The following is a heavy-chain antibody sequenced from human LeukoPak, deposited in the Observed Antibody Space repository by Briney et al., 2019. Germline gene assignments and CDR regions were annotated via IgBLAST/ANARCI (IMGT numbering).Heavy chain of an antibody. D-gene: IGHD3-3*01. V-gene: IGHV3-13*01. CDR2: IAAVGDT. CDR3: ARWERGYYVY. Sequence: QAGGSLRLSCAASGFTFSSYDMHGFGQFTGKGLEWVSAIAAVGDTYYPGSVKGRFTISRDNAKNSMYLQMNSLRAGDTAVYYCARWERGYYVYWGQGTLVTVSS. J-gene: IGHJ4*02. CDR1: GFTFSSYD.